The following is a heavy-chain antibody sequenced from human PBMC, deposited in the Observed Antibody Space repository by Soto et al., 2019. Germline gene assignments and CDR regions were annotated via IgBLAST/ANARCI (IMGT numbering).Heavy chain of an antibody. CDR1: RSTFTNFY. D-gene: IGHD6-19*01. V-gene: IGHV1-2*02. Sequence: ASVKVSCKASRSTFTNFYLHWVRQAPGQRPEWMGWINNGGGTIYAQKLQGRLTMTRDTSITTAYMELSRLSSDDTAVYYCATSSDWSPLLDYWGQGSLVTVSS. J-gene: IGHJ4*02. CDR3: ATSSDWSPLLDY. CDR2: INNGGGT.